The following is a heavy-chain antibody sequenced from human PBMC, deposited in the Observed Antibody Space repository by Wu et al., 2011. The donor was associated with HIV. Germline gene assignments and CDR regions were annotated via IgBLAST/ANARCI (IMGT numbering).Heavy chain of an antibody. D-gene: IGHD2-21*01. CDR3: ARVPARSDYNWFDP. CDR2: MNPNSGNT. CDR1: GYTFISYD. J-gene: IGHJ5*02. Sequence: QVQLVQSGAEVKKPGASVKVSRKASGYTFISYDIHWVRQATGQGLEWMGWMNPNSGNTGYAQKFQGRVTMTRNTSITTAYMELSSLRSEDTAVYYCARVPARSDYNWFDPWGHGTLVTVSS. V-gene: IGHV1-8*01.